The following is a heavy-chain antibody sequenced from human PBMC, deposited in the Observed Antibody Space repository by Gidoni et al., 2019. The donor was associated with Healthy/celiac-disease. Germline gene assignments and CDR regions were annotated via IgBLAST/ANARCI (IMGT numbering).Heavy chain of an antibody. D-gene: IGHD4-4*01. V-gene: IGHV4-34*01. Sequence: QVQLQQWGAGLLKPSETLSLTCAVYGGSFSGYYWSWTRQPPGKGLEWIGEINHSGSTNYNPSLKSRVTISVDTSKNQFSLKLSSVTAADTAVYYCASKIVTRRYYFDYWGQGTLVTVSS. CDR3: ASKIVTRRYYFDY. CDR1: GGSFSGYY. CDR2: INHSGST. J-gene: IGHJ4*02.